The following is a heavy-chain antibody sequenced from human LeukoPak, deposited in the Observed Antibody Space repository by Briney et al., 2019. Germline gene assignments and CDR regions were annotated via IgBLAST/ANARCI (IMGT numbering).Heavy chain of an antibody. J-gene: IGHJ6*03. CDR2: IYYSGST. D-gene: IGHD3-3*01. Sequence: SETLYLTCTVSGGSISSGGYYWSWIRQHPGKGLEWIGYIYYSGSTYYNPSLKSRVTISVDTSKNQFSLKLSSVTAADTAVYYCARALTYYDFWSGRFSSYYMDVWGKETTVTVSS. V-gene: IGHV4-31*03. CDR3: ARALTYYDFWSGRFSSYYMDV. CDR1: GGSISSGGYY.